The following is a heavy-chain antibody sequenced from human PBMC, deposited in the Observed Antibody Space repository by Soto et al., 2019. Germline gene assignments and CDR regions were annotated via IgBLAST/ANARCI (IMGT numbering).Heavy chain of an antibody. V-gene: IGHV3-30*18. CDR3: AKSLGGGSAY. D-gene: IGHD2-15*01. Sequence: ESGGGVVQPGRSLRLSCAASGFTFSSYGMHWVRQAPGKGLEWVAVISYDGSNKYYADSVKGRFTISRDNSKNTLYLQMNSLRAEDTAVYYCAKSLGGGSAYWGQGTLVTVSS. CDR2: ISYDGSNK. J-gene: IGHJ4*02. CDR1: GFTFSSYG.